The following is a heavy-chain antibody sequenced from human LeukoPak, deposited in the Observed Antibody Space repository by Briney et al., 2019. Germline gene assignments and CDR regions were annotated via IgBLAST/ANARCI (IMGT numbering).Heavy chain of an antibody. Sequence: GGSLRLSCAASGFTFNTYSMNWVRQAPGKGLEWVSSISGLSTYIYYPDSMKGRFTISRDNAKNPLFLQVSSLGAEDTAVYFCARSAGTGGPYYFDYWGQGSLVTVSS. D-gene: IGHD3/OR15-3a*01. CDR2: ISGLSTYI. V-gene: IGHV3-21*04. CDR3: ARSAGTGGPYYFDY. CDR1: GFTFNTYS. J-gene: IGHJ4*02.